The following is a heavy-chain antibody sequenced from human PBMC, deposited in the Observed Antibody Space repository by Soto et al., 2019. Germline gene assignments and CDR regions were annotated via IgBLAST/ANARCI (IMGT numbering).Heavy chain of an antibody. V-gene: IGHV1-24*01. CDR2: FDPEDGET. CDR3: ATWRYSGSYYVRRYYYYGMDV. J-gene: IGHJ6*02. Sequence: QVQLVQSGAEVKKPGASVKVSCKVSGYTLTELSMHWVRQAPAKGLEWMGGFDPEDGETIYAQKFQGRVTMTEDTSTDTAYMELSSLRSEDTAVYYCATWRYSGSYYVRRYYYYGMDVWGQGTTVTVSS. CDR1: GYTLTELS. D-gene: IGHD1-26*01.